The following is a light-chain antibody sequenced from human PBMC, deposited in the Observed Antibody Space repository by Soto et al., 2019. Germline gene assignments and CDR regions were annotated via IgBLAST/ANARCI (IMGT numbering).Light chain of an antibody. J-gene: IGLJ2*01. CDR3: CSYAGSYTFV. V-gene: IGLV2-11*01. CDR1: SSDVGGYNS. CDR2: DVN. Sequence: QSALTQPRSVSGSPGQSVAISCTGISSDVGGYNSVSWYQQHPGKAPKLMIFDVNKRPSGVPDRFSGSKSGNTASLTISGLQAEDEADYYCCSYAGSYTFVFGGGTKLTVL.